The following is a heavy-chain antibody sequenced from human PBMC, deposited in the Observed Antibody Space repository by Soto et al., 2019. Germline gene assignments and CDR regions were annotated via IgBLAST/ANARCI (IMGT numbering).Heavy chain of an antibody. Sequence: GESLKISCAASGFNFGNYEMNWVRQAPGKGLEWLSHITNSGSTIYHADSVKGRFTISRDNAKNSLSLQMSSLRAVDTAVYYCARGYSGGWSRGGYFDYWGQGALVTVSS. CDR3: ARGYSGGWSRGGYFDY. J-gene: IGHJ4*02. CDR2: ITNSGSTI. CDR1: GFNFGNYE. V-gene: IGHV3-48*03. D-gene: IGHD6-19*01.